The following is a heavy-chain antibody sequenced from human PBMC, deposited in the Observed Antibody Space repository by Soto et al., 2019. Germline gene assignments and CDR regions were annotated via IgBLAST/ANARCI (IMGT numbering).Heavy chain of an antibody. Sequence: SDTLSLTCAVYGGSFSGYYWSWIRQPPGKGLEWIGEINHSGSTNYNPSLKSRVTISVDTSKNQFSLKLSSVTAADTAVYYCAKGGYHNWFDPWGQGTQVTVSS. D-gene: IGHD1-1*01. CDR1: GGSFSGYY. CDR2: INHSGST. CDR3: AKGGYHNWFDP. J-gene: IGHJ5*02. V-gene: IGHV4-34*01.